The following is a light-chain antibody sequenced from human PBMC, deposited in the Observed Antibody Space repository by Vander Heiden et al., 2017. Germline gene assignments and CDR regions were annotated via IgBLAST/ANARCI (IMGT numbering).Light chain of an antibody. CDR3: YSAADNNPNWV. V-gene: IGLV3-27*01. CDR2: KDS. Sequence: SYELTQPSSVSVSPGQTARITCSGDVLAKKYARWFQQKPGQAPGLVIYKDSERPSGIPERFSGSSSGTTVTLTISGAQVEDEADYYCYSAADNNPNWVFGGGTKLTVL. CDR1: VLAKKY. J-gene: IGLJ3*02.